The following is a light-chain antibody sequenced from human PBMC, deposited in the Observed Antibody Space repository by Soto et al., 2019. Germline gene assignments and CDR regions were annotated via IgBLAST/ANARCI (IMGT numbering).Light chain of an antibody. J-gene: IGKJ4*01. CDR3: QQYKDWPPLT. CDR2: GAS. Sequence: EIVMTQSPVTLSVSPGERVTLSCRASQNVNINLAWYQQRPGQAPRVLIYGASNRASGIPDRFSGSGSGTDFTLTISSLEPDDFARYYCQQYKDWPPLTFDGGTRVEIK. CDR1: QNVNIN. V-gene: IGKV3D-15*01.